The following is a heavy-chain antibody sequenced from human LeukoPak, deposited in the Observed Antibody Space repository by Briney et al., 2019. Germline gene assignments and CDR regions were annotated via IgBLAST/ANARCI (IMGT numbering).Heavy chain of an antibody. J-gene: IGHJ6*03. Sequence: PGGSLRLSCAASGFTFSSYWMSWVRQAPGKGLEWVANIKYDGSEKDYVDSVKGRFTISRDNAKNSLYLQMNSLRAEDTAVYYCARGRDYDSIPGYYYYYMDVWGKGTTVTVSS. CDR2: IKYDGSEK. D-gene: IGHD3-22*01. CDR3: ARGRDYDSIPGYYYYYMDV. CDR1: GFTFSSYW. V-gene: IGHV3-7*01.